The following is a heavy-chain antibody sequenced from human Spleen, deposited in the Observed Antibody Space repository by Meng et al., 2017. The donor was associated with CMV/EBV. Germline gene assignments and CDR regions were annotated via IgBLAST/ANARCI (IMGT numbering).Heavy chain of an antibody. CDR2: ISASGSDT. CDR1: GFSFSTYA. V-gene: IGHV3-23*01. D-gene: IGHD3-16*01. Sequence: GESLKISCAASGFSFSTYAMSWVRQAPEKGLERVSSISASGSDTYYADSVKGRFTISRDNSKNTLFLQMNSLRAEDRAVYYCVKHGGGHYNYYATDVWGQGTTVTVSS. J-gene: IGHJ6*02. CDR3: VKHGGGHYNYYATDV.